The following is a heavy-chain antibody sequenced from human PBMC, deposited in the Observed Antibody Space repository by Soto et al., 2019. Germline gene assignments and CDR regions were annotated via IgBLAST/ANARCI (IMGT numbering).Heavy chain of an antibody. J-gene: IGHJ4*02. CDR1: GFTFSNYW. V-gene: IGHV3-74*01. CDR2: INGDGTGT. CDR3: GRGASGSYRLDY. Sequence: EVQLVESGGGLVQPGGSLRLSCAASGFTFSNYWMHWVRQAPGKGLVWVSRINGDGTGTNYADSVKGQFTISRDNAKNTLYLQMNSLRAEDTAVYYCGRGASGSYRLDYCCQGTLVTVSS. D-gene: IGHD3-10*01.